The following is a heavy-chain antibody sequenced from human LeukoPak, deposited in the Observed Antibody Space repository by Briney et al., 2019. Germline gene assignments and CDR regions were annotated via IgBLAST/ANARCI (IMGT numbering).Heavy chain of an antibody. CDR2: IKQDGSEK. V-gene: IGHV3-7*05. J-gene: IGHJ4*02. Sequence: GGSLRLSCAASGFTFSSYWMSWVRQAPGKGLEWVANIKQDGSEKYYVDSVKGRFTISRDNAKNSLYLQMTSLRAEDTAIYYCAKGHSEDGTGFDCWGQGTLVSVSS. CDR3: AKGHSEDGTGFDC. D-gene: IGHD1-14*01. CDR1: GFTFSSYW.